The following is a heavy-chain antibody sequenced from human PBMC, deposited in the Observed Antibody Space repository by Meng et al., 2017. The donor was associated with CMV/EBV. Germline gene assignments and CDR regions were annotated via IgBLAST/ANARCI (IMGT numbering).Heavy chain of an antibody. J-gene: IGHJ6*02. CDR1: GGTFNSHG. CDR3: ARGDQGNTAKLPWETHFYCNVDV. CDR2: IIPIFRTA. V-gene: IGHV1-69*05. D-gene: IGHD5-18*01. Sequence: SVKVSCKASGGTFNSHGITWVRQAPGQGLGWMGGIIPIFRTALYAQKFRGRVTITTDESTSTVYMELSSLTSEDTAVYYCARGDQGNTAKLPWETHFYCNVDVWGQGTTVTVSS.